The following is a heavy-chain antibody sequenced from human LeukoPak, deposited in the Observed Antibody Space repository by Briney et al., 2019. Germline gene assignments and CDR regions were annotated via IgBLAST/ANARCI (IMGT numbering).Heavy chain of an antibody. CDR1: GGSFSGYY. V-gene: IGHV4-34*01. CDR3: ARGVGGYDFWSGYYCNNWFDP. Sequence: SETLSLTCAVYGGSFSGYYWGWIRQPPGKGLEWIGEINHSGSTNYNPSLKSRVTISVDTSKNQFSLKLSSVTAADTAVYYCARGVGGYDFWSGYYCNNWFDPWGQGTLVSVSS. CDR2: INHSGST. J-gene: IGHJ5*02. D-gene: IGHD3-3*01.